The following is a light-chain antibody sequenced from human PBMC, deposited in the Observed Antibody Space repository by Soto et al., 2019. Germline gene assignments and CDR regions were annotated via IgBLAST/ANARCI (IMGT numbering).Light chain of an antibody. Sequence: QSVLTQPPSTSGSPGQSVTISCTGTSSDVGGYNYVSWYQQHPGKAPKLMIYEVSKRPSGVPDRFSGSKSGNTASLTVSGLQAEDEADYYCSSYAGSKVFGGGTKLPS. CDR3: SSYAGSKV. CDR1: SSDVGGYNY. CDR2: EVS. V-gene: IGLV2-8*01. J-gene: IGLJ2*01.